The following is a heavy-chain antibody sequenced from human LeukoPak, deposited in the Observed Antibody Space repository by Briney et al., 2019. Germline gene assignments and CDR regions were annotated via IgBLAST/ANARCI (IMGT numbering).Heavy chain of an antibody. CDR3: ARDRADSSAYYYSVVDI. CDR1: GYTFTSYG. Sequence: ASVKVSCKASGYTFTSYGISWVRQAPGQGLEWMGWISGYNGNTKYIQKFQGRVTMTIDISTSTAYMELRSLRSDDTAVYYCARDRADSSAYYYSVVDIWGQGTMVTVSS. J-gene: IGHJ3*02. CDR2: ISGYNGNT. D-gene: IGHD3-22*01. V-gene: IGHV1-18*01.